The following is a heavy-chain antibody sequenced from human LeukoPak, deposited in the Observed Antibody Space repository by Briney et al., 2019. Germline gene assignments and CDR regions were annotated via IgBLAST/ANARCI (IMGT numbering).Heavy chain of an antibody. CDR1: GFTFSSYG. CDR2: IWYDGSNK. V-gene: IGHV3-33*01. Sequence: GGSLRLSCAASGFTFSSYGMHWVRQAPGKGLEWVAVIWYDGSNKYYADSVKGRFIISRDNSKNTLYLQMNSLRAEDTAVYYCARDPAYCGGDCYSGFDYWGQGTLVTVSS. CDR3: ARDPAYCGGDCYSGFDY. J-gene: IGHJ4*02. D-gene: IGHD2-21*02.